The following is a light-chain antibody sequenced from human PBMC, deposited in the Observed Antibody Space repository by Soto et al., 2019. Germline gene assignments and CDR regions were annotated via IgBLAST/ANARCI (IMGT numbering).Light chain of an antibody. CDR1: QNVGSNY. J-gene: IGKJ1*01. Sequence: EIVLTQSPGTLSLSPGESATLSCRASQNVGSNYLAWYQQRPGQAPRLLIYAASSRATGIPDRISASGSGTDFTLTISRLEPEDFAVYYCQQYLTSAQTFGQGTKVELK. CDR3: QQYLTSAQT. V-gene: IGKV3-20*01. CDR2: AAS.